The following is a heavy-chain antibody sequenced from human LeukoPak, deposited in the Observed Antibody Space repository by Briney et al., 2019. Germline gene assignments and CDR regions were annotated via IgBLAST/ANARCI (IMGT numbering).Heavy chain of an antibody. CDR3: ARATLLRYFDWLESRGYYMDV. CDR2: INPSGGTT. CDR1: GYTFTGYH. D-gene: IGHD3-9*01. J-gene: IGHJ6*03. Sequence: ASVKVSCKASGYTFTGYHMHWVRQAPGQGLEWMGIINPSGGTTNYAQKFRGRVTMTRDMSTSTVYMELSSLRSEDTAVYYCARATLLRYFDWLESRGYYMDVWGKGTTVTISS. V-gene: IGHV1-46*01.